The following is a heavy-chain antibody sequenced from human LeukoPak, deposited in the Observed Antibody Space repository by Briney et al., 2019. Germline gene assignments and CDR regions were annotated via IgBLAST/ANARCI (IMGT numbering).Heavy chain of an antibody. Sequence: GGSLRLSCAVSGFTINNNNMNWVRQAPGKGLEWVSIIYSDGRAHYADSVKGRFTISRDISKNTVNLRLNSLRAEDTALYYCVREFSRGPHGFDIWGQGTKVTVS. CDR3: VREFSRGPHGFDI. CDR1: GFTINNNN. V-gene: IGHV3-53*01. CDR2: IYSDGRA. J-gene: IGHJ3*02.